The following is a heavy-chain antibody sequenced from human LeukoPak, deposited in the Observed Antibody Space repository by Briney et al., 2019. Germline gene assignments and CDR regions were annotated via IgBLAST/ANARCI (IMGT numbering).Heavy chain of an antibody. Sequence: GGSLRLSCAGSGFIFNNYAMHWVRQPPGKGLEWVSGISWNSGTIGYADSVRGRFTISRDNAKNSLYLQMDSLRVEDTAVYYCGRDVYGGNDYWGQGTLVTVSS. J-gene: IGHJ4*02. D-gene: IGHD4-23*01. CDR2: ISWNSGTI. CDR1: GFIFNNYA. CDR3: GRDVYGGNDY. V-gene: IGHV3-9*01.